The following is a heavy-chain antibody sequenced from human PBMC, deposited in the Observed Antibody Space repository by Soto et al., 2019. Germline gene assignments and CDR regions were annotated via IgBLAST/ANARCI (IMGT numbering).Heavy chain of an antibody. CDR1: GFTFSSYG. CDR2: ISYDGSNK. D-gene: IGHD5-18*01. CDR3: ARDVDTAMVKVDY. J-gene: IGHJ4*02. V-gene: IGHV3-30*03. Sequence: QVQLVESGGGVVQPGRSLRLSCAASGFTFSSYGMHWVRQAPGKGLEWVAGISYDGSNKYYADSVKGRFTISRDNSKNTLYLQMNSLRAEDTAVYYCARDVDTAMVKVDYWGQGTLVTVSS.